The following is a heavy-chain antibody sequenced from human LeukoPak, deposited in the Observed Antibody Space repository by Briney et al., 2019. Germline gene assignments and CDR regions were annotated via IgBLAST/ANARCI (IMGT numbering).Heavy chain of an antibody. CDR1: GFTFSSYW. J-gene: IGHJ4*02. CDR2: IKQDGSEK. V-gene: IGHV3-7*01. CDR3: ASPRSITGNPIDY. D-gene: IGHD1-20*01. Sequence: AGSLRLSCAASGFTFSSYWMSWVRQAPGKGLERVANIKQDGSEKYYVDSLKRRYDISRDNDKNSLYLQMNRLRAEDTAVYYCASPRSITGNPIDYWGQGTLVTVSS.